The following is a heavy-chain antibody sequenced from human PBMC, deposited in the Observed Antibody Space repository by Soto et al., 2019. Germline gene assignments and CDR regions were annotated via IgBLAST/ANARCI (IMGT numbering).Heavy chain of an antibody. Sequence: SETLSLTCGVYGGSFSGYYWSWIRQPPGKGPECIGEINHSGSTNYNPSLTSRVTISVDTSKIQFSLKLSSVSTENTAVYYGARGLAYYYDSSGYYRAFNKGKYFAYWRQGSLVPVSS. D-gene: IGHD3-22*01. J-gene: IGHJ4*02. CDR3: ARGLAYYYDSSGYYRAFNKGKYFAY. V-gene: IGHV4-34*01. CDR2: INHSGST. CDR1: GGSFSGYY.